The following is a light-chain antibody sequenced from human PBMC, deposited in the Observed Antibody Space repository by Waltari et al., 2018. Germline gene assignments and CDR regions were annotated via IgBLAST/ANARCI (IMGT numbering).Light chain of an antibody. CDR2: WAS. V-gene: IGKV4-1*01. J-gene: IGKJ1*01. CDR1: QSVLYSSNNKNY. Sequence: DIVMTQSPDSLAVSLGERATINCKSSQSVLYSSNNKNYLAWYQQKPGQPPKLLIYWASTREPGFPDRFSGSGSGTDFTLTISSLQAEDVAVYYCQQYYSTPRTFGQGTKVEIK. CDR3: QQYYSTPRT.